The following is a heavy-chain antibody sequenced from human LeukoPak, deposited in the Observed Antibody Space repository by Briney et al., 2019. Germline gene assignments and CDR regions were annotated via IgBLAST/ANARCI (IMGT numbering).Heavy chain of an antibody. D-gene: IGHD5-12*01. CDR3: ARYSGYDLPARYYGMDV. CDR2: IIPILGIA. V-gene: IGHV1-69*04. Sequence: GSSVKVSCKASGGTFSSYAISWVRQAPGQGLEWMGRIIPILGIANYAQKFQGRVTITADKSTSTAYMELSSLRSEDTAVYYCARYSGYDLPARYYGMDVWGQGTTVTVSS. CDR1: GGTFSSYA. J-gene: IGHJ6*02.